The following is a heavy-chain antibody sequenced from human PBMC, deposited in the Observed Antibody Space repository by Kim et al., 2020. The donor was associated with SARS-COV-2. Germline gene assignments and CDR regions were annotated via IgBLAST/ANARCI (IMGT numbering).Heavy chain of an antibody. Sequence: TLSLTCTVSGGSISSGGYYWSWIRQHPGKGLEWIGYIYYSGSTYYNPSLKSRVTISVDTSKNQFSLKLSSVTAADTAVYYCATYCSCGSCYSAWYFDYWGQGTLVTVSS. CDR3: ATYCSCGSCYSAWYFDY. CDR1: GGSISSGGYY. J-gene: IGHJ4*02. V-gene: IGHV4-31*03. CDR2: IYYSGST. D-gene: IGHD2-15*01.